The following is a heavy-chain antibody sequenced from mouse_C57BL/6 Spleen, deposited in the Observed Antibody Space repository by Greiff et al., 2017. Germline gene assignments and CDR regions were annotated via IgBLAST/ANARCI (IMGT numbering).Heavy chain of an antibody. CDR2: IHPNSGST. CDR3: ARGITTVVATNY. J-gene: IGHJ2*01. V-gene: IGHV1-64*01. D-gene: IGHD1-1*01. Sequence: QVQLQQPGAERVKPGASVKLSCKASGYTFTSYWMHWVKQRPGQGLEWIGMIHPNSGSTNYNEKFKSKATLTVDKSSSTAYMQLSSLTSEDSAVYYWARGITTVVATNYWGQGTTLTVSS. CDR1: GYTFTSYW.